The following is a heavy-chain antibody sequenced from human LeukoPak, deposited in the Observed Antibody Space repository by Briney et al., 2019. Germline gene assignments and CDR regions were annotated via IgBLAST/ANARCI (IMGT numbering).Heavy chain of an antibody. Sequence: PGGSLRLSCAASGFTFSSYWMSWVRQAPGKGREWVANIRQDGSEKNYVDSVKGRFTISRDNAKNSLYLQMNSLRAEDTAVYYCARLAAAGTRNVDYWGQGTLVTVSS. CDR1: GFTFSSYW. V-gene: IGHV3-7*01. CDR3: ARLAAAGTRNVDY. D-gene: IGHD6-13*01. CDR2: IRQDGSEK. J-gene: IGHJ4*02.